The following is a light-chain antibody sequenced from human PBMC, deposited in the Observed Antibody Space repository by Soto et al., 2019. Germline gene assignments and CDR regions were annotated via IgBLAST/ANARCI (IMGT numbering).Light chain of an antibody. V-gene: IGKV1-12*01. Sequence: DIQMTQSPSSVSASVGDTVTITCRASQDINKWLAWYQQKPGLAPNLVIYTASRLHGGGPSRFSGSASGTNFPLTISRLQPEDVGTYYCQQGKSFPLTFGGGTKVDI. CDR3: QQGKSFPLT. J-gene: IGKJ4*01. CDR1: QDINKW. CDR2: TAS.